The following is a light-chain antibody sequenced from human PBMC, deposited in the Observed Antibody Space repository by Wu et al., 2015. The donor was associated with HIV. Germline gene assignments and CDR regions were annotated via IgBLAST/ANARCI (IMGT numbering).Light chain of an antibody. Sequence: EIVMTQSPATLSLSPGERATLSCRASQSISVYLAWYQQKPGQPPRLLIYDASTRAPGIPARFSGSGSGTEFTLTFTSMESEDSAVYFCQQYNNWPLTFGAGTKVEI. CDR2: DAS. J-gene: IGKJ4*01. CDR1: QSISVY. CDR3: QQYNNWPLT. V-gene: IGKV3D-15*01.